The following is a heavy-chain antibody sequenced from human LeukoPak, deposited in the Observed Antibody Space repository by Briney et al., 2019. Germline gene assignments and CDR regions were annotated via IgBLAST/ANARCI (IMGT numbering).Heavy chain of an antibody. CDR1: GFTFSSYS. Sequence: GGSLRLSCAASGFTFSSYSMNWARQAPGKGLEWVSSISSSSSYIYYADSVKGRFTISRDNAKNSLYLQMNSLRAEGTAVYYCARDQSGQDDFWSGCPKRFDYWGQGTLVTVSS. V-gene: IGHV3-21*01. J-gene: IGHJ4*02. D-gene: IGHD3-3*01. CDR3: ARDQSGQDDFWSGCPKRFDY. CDR2: ISSSSSYI.